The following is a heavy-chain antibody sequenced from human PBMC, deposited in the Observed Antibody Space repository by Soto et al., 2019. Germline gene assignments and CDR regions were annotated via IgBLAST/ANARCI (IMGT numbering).Heavy chain of an antibody. D-gene: IGHD6-6*01. Sequence: EVQLVESGGGLVQPGGSLRLSCAASGFTFSSYWMSWVRQAPGKGLEWVANIKQDGSEKYYVDSVKGRFTISRDNAKNSLYLQMNSLRAEDTAVYYCASSREYSSSTRYYYYYYIDVWGKGTTVTVSS. CDR3: ASSREYSSSTRYYYYYYIDV. CDR1: GFTFSSYW. J-gene: IGHJ6*03. V-gene: IGHV3-7*01. CDR2: IKQDGSEK.